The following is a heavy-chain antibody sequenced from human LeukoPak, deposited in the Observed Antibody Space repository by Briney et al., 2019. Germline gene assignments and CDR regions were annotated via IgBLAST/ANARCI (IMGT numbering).Heavy chain of an antibody. CDR3: ARDGRPASNSRDWFDP. J-gene: IGHJ5*02. CDR2: IKQDGSEK. CDR1: VFILRTYW. D-gene: IGHD2-2*01. Sequence: GRSLSLSCAASVFILRTYWMSWVRQAPGKGLEGVANIKQDGSEKDYVGSVKGRFTITRDNAKNSLYLQMNRLRVEDTAVYYCARDGRPASNSRDWFDPWGQGTLVTVSS. V-gene: IGHV3-7*01.